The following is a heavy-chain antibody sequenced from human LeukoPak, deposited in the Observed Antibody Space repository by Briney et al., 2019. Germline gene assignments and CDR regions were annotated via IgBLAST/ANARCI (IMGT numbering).Heavy chain of an antibody. CDR2: ISSSSSTI. CDR3: ASLSGASIFGVVISAFDI. J-gene: IGHJ3*02. Sequence: GGSLRLSCAASGFTFSSYSMNWVRQAPGKGLEWVSYISSSSSTIYYADSVKGRFTISRDNAKNSLYLQMNSLRDEDTAVYYCASLSGASIFGVVISAFDIWGQGQWSPSLQ. D-gene: IGHD3-3*01. V-gene: IGHV3-48*02. CDR1: GFTFSSYS.